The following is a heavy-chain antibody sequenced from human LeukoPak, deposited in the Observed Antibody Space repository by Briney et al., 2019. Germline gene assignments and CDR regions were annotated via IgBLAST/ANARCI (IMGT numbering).Heavy chain of an antibody. CDR1: GFTFSSYW. J-gene: IGHJ4*02. CDR3: ARSQYQLLYGGLFDY. CDR2: IKQDGSEK. Sequence: GGSLRLSCAASGFTFSSYWMSWVRQAPGKGLEWVANIKQDGSEKYHVDSVKGRFTISRDNAKNSLYLQMNSLRAEDTAVYYCARSQYQLLYGGLFDYWGQGTLVTVSS. D-gene: IGHD2-2*02. V-gene: IGHV3-7*01.